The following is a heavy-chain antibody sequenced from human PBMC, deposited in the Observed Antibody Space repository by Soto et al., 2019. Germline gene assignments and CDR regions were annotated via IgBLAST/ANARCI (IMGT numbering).Heavy chain of an antibody. Sequence: QVHLVQSGAEVKKPGSSVKVSCTTSGGPFSNYGISWVRQAPGQGFEWMGGITPVFATPHYAEKFQDRLTITADESSSSVFMELTRLRFEDTAVYFCAREGSSASWGQGTLVTVSS. CDR1: GGPFSNYG. CDR3: AREGSSAS. D-gene: IGHD3-10*01. V-gene: IGHV1-69*19. CDR2: ITPVFATP. J-gene: IGHJ3*01.